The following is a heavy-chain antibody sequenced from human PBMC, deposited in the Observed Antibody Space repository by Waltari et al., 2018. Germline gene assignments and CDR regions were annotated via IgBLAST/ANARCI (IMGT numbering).Heavy chain of an antibody. V-gene: IGHV4-59*01. CDR1: GGSISTYY. Sequence: QVELQESGPGLVKASETLSLTCTVSGGSISTYYWSWIRQPQGKGLEYIGYVYYTGTTNYNPSLKNRVTISLDTSKNQFSLKVNSVTAADTAVYYCARADSSTAYFYYDMDVWGTGTTVTVSS. CDR2: VYYTGTT. J-gene: IGHJ6*03. CDR3: ARADSSTAYFYYDMDV. D-gene: IGHD6-13*01.